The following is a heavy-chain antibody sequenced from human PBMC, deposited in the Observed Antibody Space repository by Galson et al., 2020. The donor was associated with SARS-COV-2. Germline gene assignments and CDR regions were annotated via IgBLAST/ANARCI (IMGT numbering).Heavy chain of an antibody. J-gene: IGHJ3*02. CDR3: VRSTINEKGIDAFDI. CDR2: IYHSGST. D-gene: IGHD3-9*01. CDR1: GYSISSGYY. Sequence: SETLSLTCAVSGYSISSGYYWGWIRQPPGKGLEWIGSIYHSGSTYYNPSLKSRVTISVDTSKNQFSLKLSSVTAADTAVYYCVRSTINEKGIDAFDIWGQGTMVTVSS. V-gene: IGHV4-38-2*01.